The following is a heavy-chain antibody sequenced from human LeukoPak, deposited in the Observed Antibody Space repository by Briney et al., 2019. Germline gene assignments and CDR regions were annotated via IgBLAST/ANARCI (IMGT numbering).Heavy chain of an antibody. V-gene: IGHV3-30*18. D-gene: IGHD1-26*01. CDR1: DFSFGNYG. CDR3: AKDRLFGSGLNGPHYYYGMDV. CDR2: ILYDGNNK. Sequence: GGSLRLSCAASDFSFGNYGMHWVRQAPGKGLEWVAEILYDGNNKHYAESVKGRFTISRDNSNNMLYLQMNSLRPEDTAVYYCAKDRLFGSGLNGPHYYYGMDVWGQGTTVTVSS. J-gene: IGHJ6*02.